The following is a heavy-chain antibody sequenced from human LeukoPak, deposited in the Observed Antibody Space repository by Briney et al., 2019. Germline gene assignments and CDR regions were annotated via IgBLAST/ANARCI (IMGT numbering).Heavy chain of an antibody. J-gene: IGHJ4*02. CDR2: IIPILGVA. V-gene: IGHV1-69*04. Sequence: SVKVSCKPSGYTFTDYYIHWVRQAPGQGLEWMGRIIPILGVANYAQKFQGRVTITADKSTSTAYMELSSLRSEDTAVYYCAREEWELLGDYWGQGTLVTVSS. D-gene: IGHD1-26*01. CDR1: GYTFTDYY. CDR3: AREEWELLGDY.